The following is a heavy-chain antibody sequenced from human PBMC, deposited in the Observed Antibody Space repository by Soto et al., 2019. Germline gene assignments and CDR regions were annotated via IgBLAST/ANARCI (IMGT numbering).Heavy chain of an antibody. CDR1: GFIFRSYT. CDR2: ISSNGGST. CDR3: VKGGYTYAYSAFDI. D-gene: IGHD3-16*01. Sequence: EVQLVESGGGLVQPGGSLRLSCSASGFIFRSYTMYWVRQAPGKGLEYVSAISSNGGSTYDADSVKGRFIISRDNSKNTVYLQMSSLRAEDTAVYYCVKGGYTYAYSAFDIWGQGTMVTVSS. V-gene: IGHV3-64D*06. J-gene: IGHJ3*02.